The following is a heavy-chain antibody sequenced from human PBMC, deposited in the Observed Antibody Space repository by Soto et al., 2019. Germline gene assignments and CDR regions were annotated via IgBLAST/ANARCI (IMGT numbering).Heavy chain of an antibody. CDR3: ARYNAASGTYYFDF. J-gene: IGHJ4*02. Sequence: SETLSLTCTVSGGSLTSYYWSWIRQPPGKGPEWIGEINHSGSANYNPSLKSRVTISVDISKSQFSLRLTSVTAADTAVYYCARYNAASGTYYFDFWGQGALVTVSS. V-gene: IGHV4-59*12. CDR1: GGSLTSYY. D-gene: IGHD6-13*01. CDR2: INHSGSA.